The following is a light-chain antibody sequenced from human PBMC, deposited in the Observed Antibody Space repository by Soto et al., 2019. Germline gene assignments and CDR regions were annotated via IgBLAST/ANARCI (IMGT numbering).Light chain of an antibody. V-gene: IGKV3-15*01. CDR1: QSVGYN. Sequence: EIELTQSPATLSVFPGDRATLSCRASQSVGYNLAWYQHKPGQAPRVLIYDTSTRAAGIPARFSGSGSGTDFTLTISSLQSEDFSVYYCQQYNTWRSITFGQGTRLEIK. CDR2: DTS. CDR3: QQYNTWRSIT. J-gene: IGKJ5*01.